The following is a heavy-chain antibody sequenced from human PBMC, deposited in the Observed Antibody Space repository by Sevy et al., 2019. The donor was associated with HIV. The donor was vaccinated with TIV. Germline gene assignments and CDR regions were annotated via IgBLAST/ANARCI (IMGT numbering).Heavy chain of an antibody. CDR1: GFTFSSYW. D-gene: IGHD6-13*01. Sequence: GESLKISCAASGFTFSSYWMHWVRQAPGKGLVWVSRINSDGSSTSYADSVKGRFTISRDNAKNTLYLQMNSLRAEDTAVYYCARKSIAAAGTGAFDIWGQGTMVTVSS. CDR2: INSDGSST. J-gene: IGHJ3*02. CDR3: ARKSIAAAGTGAFDI. V-gene: IGHV3-74*01.